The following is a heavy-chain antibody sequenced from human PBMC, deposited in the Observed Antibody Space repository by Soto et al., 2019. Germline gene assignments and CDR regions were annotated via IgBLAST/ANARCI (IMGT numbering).Heavy chain of an antibody. CDR1: GFTFTSYG. V-gene: IGHV3-30*03. J-gene: IGHJ5*02. CDR3: VSDRRYGHASVPCS. D-gene: IGHD5-18*01. Sequence: QAHLVESGGGVVQPGRSLRLSCAASGFTFTSYGMHRVRQAPGTRLEWVAVISYDGGLQHYADSVKGRFTISRDNSKNMVLLQMNSLRAEDTAVYYCVSDRRYGHASVPCSWGQGTLVSVSS. CDR2: ISYDGGLQ.